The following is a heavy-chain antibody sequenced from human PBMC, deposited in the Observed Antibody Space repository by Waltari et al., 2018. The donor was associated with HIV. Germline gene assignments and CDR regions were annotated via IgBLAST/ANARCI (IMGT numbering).Heavy chain of an antibody. J-gene: IGHJ4*02. CDR1: VFTFSSYN. D-gene: IGHD1-1*01. CDR2: ITSSGYTI. V-gene: IGHV3-48*04. CDR3: ARTTHGIDF. Sequence: EVQLVESGGGLVQPGGSLRLSCVSSVFTFSSYNMNWVRQAPGKGLEWLSYITSSGYTIYYADSVEGRFTVSRDNAKNSLYLQMNSLRAEDTAVYYCARTTHGIDFWGQGTLVTVSS.